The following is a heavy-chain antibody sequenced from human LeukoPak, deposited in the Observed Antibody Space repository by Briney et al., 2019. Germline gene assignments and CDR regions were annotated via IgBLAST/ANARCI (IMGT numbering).Heavy chain of an antibody. V-gene: IGHV3-74*01. CDR2: INSDGSST. CDR1: GFTFSSYW. D-gene: IGHD2-2*01. Sequence: GGSLRLSCAASGFTFSSYWMHWVRQAPGEGLVWVSRINSDGSSTSYADPVKGRFTISRDNAKNTLYLQMNSLRAEDTAVYYCASPALGYCSSTSCSRQTYYYYGMDVWGQGTTVTVSS. J-gene: IGHJ6*02. CDR3: ASPALGYCSSTSCSRQTYYYYGMDV.